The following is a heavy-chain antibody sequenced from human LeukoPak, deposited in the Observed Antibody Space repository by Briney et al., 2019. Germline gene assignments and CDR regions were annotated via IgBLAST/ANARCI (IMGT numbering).Heavy chain of an antibody. Sequence: ASVKVSCKVSGYTLTELSMHWVRQAPGKGLEWMGGFDPEDGETIYAQKFQGRVTMTEDTSTDTAYMELSSLRSEDTAVYYCATGVDYGDYHPWFDYWGQGTLVTVSS. J-gene: IGHJ4*02. CDR1: GYTLTELS. CDR3: ATGVDYGDYHPWFDY. V-gene: IGHV1-24*01. D-gene: IGHD4-17*01. CDR2: FDPEDGET.